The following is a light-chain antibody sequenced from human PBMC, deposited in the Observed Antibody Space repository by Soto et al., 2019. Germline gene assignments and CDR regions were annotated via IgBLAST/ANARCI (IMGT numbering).Light chain of an antibody. J-gene: IGKJ4*01. V-gene: IGKV3-11*01. CDR2: DAV. CDR3: QQRSGRLT. Sequence: ESVLTQSPATLSLSPGERATLSCRASQTVHNYLAWYQQKPGQVPRILIYDAVRRATGIPDRFSGSVSGTDFTLTINSLEPEDFAVYYCQQRSGRLTFGGGNRVDLK. CDR1: QTVHNY.